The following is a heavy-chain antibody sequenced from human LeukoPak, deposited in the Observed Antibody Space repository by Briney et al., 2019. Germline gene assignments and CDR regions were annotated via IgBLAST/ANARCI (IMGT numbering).Heavy chain of an antibody. D-gene: IGHD1-1*01. CDR3: ARGDDFSGDH. CDR2: VHPEGNEK. J-gene: IGHJ4*02. Sequence: GGSLRLSCATSGFTFSNFWMSWVRQAPGRGLEWVANVHPEGNEKYHVESVKGRFTISRDNARNLLFLQMNGLRVEDTAVYYCARGDDFSGDHWGQGTLVTVSS. V-gene: IGHV3-7*04. CDR1: GFTFSNFW.